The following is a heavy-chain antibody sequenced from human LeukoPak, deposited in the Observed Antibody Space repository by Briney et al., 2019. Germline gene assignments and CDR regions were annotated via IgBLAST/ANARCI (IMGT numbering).Heavy chain of an antibody. CDR2: AYYRSKWYN. Sequence: SQTLSLTCAISGDSVSSNGAAWNWIGQSPSRGLEWLGRAYYRSKWYNDFAVSVKSRITINADTSKNQFSLHLNSVTPEDTAVYYCARAPYISGRDPSNFDYWGQGTLVSVSS. CDR1: GDSVSSNGAA. CDR3: ARAPYISGRDPSNFDY. J-gene: IGHJ4*02. V-gene: IGHV6-1*01. D-gene: IGHD6-19*01.